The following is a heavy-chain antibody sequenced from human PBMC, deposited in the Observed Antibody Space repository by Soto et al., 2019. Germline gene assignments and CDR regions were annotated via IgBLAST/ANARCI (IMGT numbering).Heavy chain of an antibody. Sequence: SETLCLTCTVCGDSISSSSYHWGWIRQPPGKGLEWIGYIYHSGSTYYNPSLKSRVTISVDRSKNQFSLKLSSVTAADTAVYYCAAGGGLPRYYWGQGTLVTVSS. J-gene: IGHJ4*02. CDR1: GDSISSSSYH. D-gene: IGHD5-12*01. CDR2: IYHSGST. V-gene: IGHV4-30-2*01. CDR3: AAGGGLPRYY.